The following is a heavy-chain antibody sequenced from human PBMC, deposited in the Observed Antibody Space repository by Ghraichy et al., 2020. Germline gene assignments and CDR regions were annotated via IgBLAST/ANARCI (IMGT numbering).Heavy chain of an antibody. V-gene: IGHV2-5*01. CDR1: GFSLSTSAMG. CDR2: IYWNGDQ. CDR3: AHSHHRTLVYDWLAIFDS. Sequence: SGPTLVKPTQTLTLTCTFSGFSLSTSAMGVGWVRQPPGKALEWLALIYWNGDQRYRPSLRNRLTISKDTSRNQVVLTMTDMDPVDTATYYCAHSHHRTLVYDWLAIFDSWGQGTLVTVSS. D-gene: IGHD3-9*01. J-gene: IGHJ4*02.